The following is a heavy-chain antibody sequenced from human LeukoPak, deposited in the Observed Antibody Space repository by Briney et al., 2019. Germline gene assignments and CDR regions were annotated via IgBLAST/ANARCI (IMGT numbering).Heavy chain of an antibody. Sequence: SETLSLTCAVYGGSFSGYYWSWIRQPPGKGLEWIGEINHSGSTNYNPSLKSRVTISVDTSKNQFSLKLSSVTAADTAVYYCARRRDSGSYWWFDPWGQGTLVTVSS. D-gene: IGHD3-10*01. CDR1: GGSFSGYY. CDR3: ARRRDSGSYWWFDP. V-gene: IGHV4-34*01. CDR2: INHSGST. J-gene: IGHJ5*02.